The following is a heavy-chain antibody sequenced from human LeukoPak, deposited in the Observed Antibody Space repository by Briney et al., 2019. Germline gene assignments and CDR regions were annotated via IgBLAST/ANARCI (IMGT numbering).Heavy chain of an antibody. J-gene: IGHJ2*01. V-gene: IGHV4-31*03. CDR3: ARKPHWYFDL. Sequence: SETLSLTCTVSGGSISSGGYYWSWIRQHPGKGLEWIGYIYYSGSTYYNPSLKSRVTISVDTSKNQFSLKLSSVTAADTAVYYCARKPHWYFDLWGRGTLVTVYS. CDR1: GGSISSGGYY. CDR2: IYYSGST.